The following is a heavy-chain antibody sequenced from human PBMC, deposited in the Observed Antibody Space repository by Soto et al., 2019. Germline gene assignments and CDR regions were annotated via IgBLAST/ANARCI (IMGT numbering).Heavy chain of an antibody. V-gene: IGHV1-18*01. J-gene: IGHJ5*02. CDR3: ARVGCSGGSCGNWFDP. CDR1: GYTFTGYG. D-gene: IGHD2-15*01. CDR2: ISAYNGNT. Sequence: ASVKVSCKASGYTFTGYGISWVQQAPGQGLEWMGWISAYNGNTNYAQKLQGRVTMTTDTSTSTAYMELRSLRSDDTAVYYCARVGCSGGSCGNWFDPWGQGTLVTVSS.